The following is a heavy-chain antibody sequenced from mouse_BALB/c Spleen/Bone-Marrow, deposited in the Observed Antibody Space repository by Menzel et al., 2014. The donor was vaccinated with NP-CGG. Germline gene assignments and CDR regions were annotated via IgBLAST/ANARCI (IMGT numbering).Heavy chain of an antibody. J-gene: IGHJ4*01. Sequence: EVQRVESGGGLVKLGGSLKLSCAASGFTFSSYYMSWVRQTPEKRLELVAAINSNGGSTYYPDTVKGRFTISRDNAKNTLYLQMSSLMSEDTALYYCARLGNDDAMDYWGQGTSVTVSS. CDR1: GFTFSSYY. V-gene: IGHV5-6-2*01. D-gene: IGHD2-12*01. CDR3: ARLGNDDAMDY. CDR2: INSNGGST.